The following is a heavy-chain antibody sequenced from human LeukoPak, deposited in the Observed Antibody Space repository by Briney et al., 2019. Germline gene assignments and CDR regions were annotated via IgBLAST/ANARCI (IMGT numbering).Heavy chain of an antibody. J-gene: IGHJ4*02. V-gene: IGHV4-39*07. CDR1: GGSISRSSYY. CDR2: IYYSGST. Sequence: PSETLSLTCTVSGGSISRSSYYWGWIRQPPGKGLEWIGSIYYSGSTYYNPSLKSRVTISVDTSKNQFSLKLSSVTAADTAVYYCARGQPNYDYVWGSYRYSVGYFDYWGQGTLVTVSS. D-gene: IGHD3-16*02. CDR3: ARGQPNYDYVWGSYRYSVGYFDY.